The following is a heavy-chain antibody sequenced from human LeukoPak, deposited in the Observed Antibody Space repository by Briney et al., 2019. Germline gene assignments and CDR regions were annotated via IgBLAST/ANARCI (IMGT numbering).Heavy chain of an antibody. CDR2: LYWDDDK. CDR3: AHKISRVVGYYVDY. V-gene: IGHV2-5*02. J-gene: IGHJ4*02. D-gene: IGHD3-10*01. CDR1: GFSLSTSGVG. Sequence: SGPTLVNPQQTLTLTCAFSGFSLSTSGVGVGWIPQPPGKALEWLALLYWDDDKRYSPSLKSRLTIAKDTSKIQVVLTMTNMDPVDTATYYCAHKISRVVGYYVDYCGQGTLVTVSS.